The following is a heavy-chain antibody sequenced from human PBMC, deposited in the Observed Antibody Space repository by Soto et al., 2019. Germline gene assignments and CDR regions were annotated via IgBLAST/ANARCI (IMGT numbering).Heavy chain of an antibody. V-gene: IGHV3-11*01. D-gene: IGHD3-3*01. J-gene: IGHJ4*02. CDR3: ASPYDMWSVYLSPVDY. Sequence: QVQLVESGGDLVKPGGSLSLSCAASGYTFSDYYMSWIRQAPGKGQEWISYIDTSGTKIYYADSVKGRFTITRDNAKNSLYLEMHSLRDEDTAVYYCASPYDMWSVYLSPVDYWGQGTLVTVAS. CDR1: GYTFSDYY. CDR2: IDTSGTKI.